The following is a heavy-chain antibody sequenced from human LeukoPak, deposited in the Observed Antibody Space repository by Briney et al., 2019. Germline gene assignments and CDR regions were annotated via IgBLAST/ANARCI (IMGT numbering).Heavy chain of an antibody. CDR3: ARVRDSSGWYVGHHFDY. D-gene: IGHD6-19*01. CDR2: INHSGSN. Sequence: SETLSLTCAVYGGSFSGYYWSWIRQPPGKGLEWVGEINHSGSNNYNPSLKSRVTISVDTSKNQFSLKLSSVTAADTAVYYCARVRDSSGWYVGHHFDYWGQGTLVTVSS. J-gene: IGHJ4*02. CDR1: GGSFSGYY. V-gene: IGHV4-34*01.